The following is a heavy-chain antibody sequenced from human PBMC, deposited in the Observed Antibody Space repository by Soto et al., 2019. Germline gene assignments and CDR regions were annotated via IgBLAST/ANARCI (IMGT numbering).Heavy chain of an antibody. CDR2: IIPIFGTA. CDR3: ACESTLYYYYGMDV. V-gene: IGHV1-69*13. CDR1: GGTFSSYA. Sequence: XVKVSCKASGGTFSSYAISWVRQAPGQGLEWMGGIIPIFGTANYAQKFQGRVTITADESTSTAYMELSSLRSEDTAVYYCACESTLYYYYGMDVWGQGTTVTVSS. J-gene: IGHJ6*02.